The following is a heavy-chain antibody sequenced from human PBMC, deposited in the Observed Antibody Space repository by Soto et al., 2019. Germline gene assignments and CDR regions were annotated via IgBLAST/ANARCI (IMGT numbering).Heavy chain of an antibody. Sequence: GGSLRLSCAASGFTFSSYSMNWVRQAPGKGLEWVSYISSSSSTIYYAGSVKGRFTISRDNAKNSLYLQMNSLRDEDTAVYYCAKAQPSIAVAGTRRSVEFDYWGQGTLVTVSS. CDR2: ISSSSSTI. D-gene: IGHD6-19*01. J-gene: IGHJ4*02. V-gene: IGHV3-48*02. CDR1: GFTFSSYS. CDR3: AKAQPSIAVAGTRRSVEFDY.